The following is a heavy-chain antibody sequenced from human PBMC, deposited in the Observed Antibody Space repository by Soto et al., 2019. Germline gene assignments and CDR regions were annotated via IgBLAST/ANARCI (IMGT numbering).Heavy chain of an antibody. Sequence: GGSLRLSCAASGFTFSSYAMSWVRQAPGKGLEWVSAISGSGGSTYYADSVKGRFTISRDNSKNTLYLQMNSLRAEDTAVYYCAKVQFGWFAKYYYYGMDVWGQGTTVTVSS. CDR2: ISGSGGST. V-gene: IGHV3-23*01. CDR3: AKVQFGWFAKYYYYGMDV. CDR1: GFTFSSYA. D-gene: IGHD3-10*01. J-gene: IGHJ6*02.